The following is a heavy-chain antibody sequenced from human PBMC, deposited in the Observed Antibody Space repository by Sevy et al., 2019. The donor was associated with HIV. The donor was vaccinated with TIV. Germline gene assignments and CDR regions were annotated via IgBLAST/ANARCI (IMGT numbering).Heavy chain of an antibody. Sequence: GGSLRLSCAASGFTFSNYWMAWVRQAPGKGLEWVANIKQDGREKYYVDSVKGRFTISRDNARNSQYLQMNSLRVEDTAVYYCARDRSGSTHWGQGTLVTVSS. CDR3: ARDRSGSTH. V-gene: IGHV3-7*03. D-gene: IGHD1-26*01. CDR1: GFTFSNYW. CDR2: IKQDGREK. J-gene: IGHJ1*01.